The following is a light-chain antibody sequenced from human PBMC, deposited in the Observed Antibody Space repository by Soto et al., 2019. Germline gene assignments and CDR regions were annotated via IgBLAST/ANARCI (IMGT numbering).Light chain of an antibody. CDR1: SSNIGSNY. CDR2: RNN. V-gene: IGLV1-47*01. CDR3: AAWDDSLSGAV. Sequence: QSVLTQPPSSSGTPGQRVSISCSGSSSNIGSNYVCWYQQLPGTAPKLLIYRNNQRPSGVPERVSGSKSDTSASLAISGLRYEDEADYYCAAWDDSLSGAVFGGVTQLTVL. J-gene: IGLJ7*01.